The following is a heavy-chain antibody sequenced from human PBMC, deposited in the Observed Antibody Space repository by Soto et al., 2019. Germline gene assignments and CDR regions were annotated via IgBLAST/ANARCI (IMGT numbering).Heavy chain of an antibody. V-gene: IGHV1-69*08. CDR1: GGTFSSYT. CDR3: ARDGVSQPYYYYMDV. D-gene: IGHD3-16*02. J-gene: IGHJ6*03. Sequence: QVQLVQSGAEVKKPGSSVKVSCKASGGTFSSYTISWVRQAPGQGLEWMGRIIPILGIANYAQKFQGRVTITADKSTSTAYMELSSLRSEATAVYDCARDGVSQPYYYYMDVWGKGTTVTVSS. CDR2: IIPILGIA.